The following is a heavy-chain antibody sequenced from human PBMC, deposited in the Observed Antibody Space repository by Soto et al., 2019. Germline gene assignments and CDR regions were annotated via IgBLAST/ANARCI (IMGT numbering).Heavy chain of an antibody. CDR2: ISAYNGNT. D-gene: IGHD6-19*01. J-gene: IGHJ4*02. Sequence: PSVKVSCKASGYTFTSYGISWVRQAPGQGLEWMGWISAYNGNTNYAQKLQGRVTMTTDTSTSTAYMELRSLRSDDTAVYYCARDKVVAGTSKDFDYWGQGTLVTVSS. CDR3: ARDKVVAGTSKDFDY. CDR1: GYTFTSYG. V-gene: IGHV1-18*01.